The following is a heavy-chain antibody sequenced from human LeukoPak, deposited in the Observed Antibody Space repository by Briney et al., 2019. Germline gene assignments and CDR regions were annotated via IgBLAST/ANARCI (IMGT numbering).Heavy chain of an antibody. CDR3: ARGRGGATFSGRERREYFYYMDV. D-gene: IGHD3-10*01. Sequence: ASVTVSCKASGYTFTGYYMHWVRQAPGQGLEWMGWINPNSGGTNYAQKFQGRVTMTRDTSISTAYMDLSSLRSDDTAVYYCARGRGGATFSGRERREYFYYMDVWGKGTTVTISS. CDR2: INPNSGGT. V-gene: IGHV1-2*02. CDR1: GYTFTGYY. J-gene: IGHJ6*03.